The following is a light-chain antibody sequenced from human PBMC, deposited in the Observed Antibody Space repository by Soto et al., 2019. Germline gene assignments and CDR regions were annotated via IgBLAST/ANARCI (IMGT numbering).Light chain of an antibody. V-gene: IGLV1-44*01. CDR2: SNN. CDR1: SSNIGSNT. J-gene: IGLJ1*01. Sequence: QSVLTQPPSASGTPGQRVTISCSGSSSNIGSNTVNWYHQLPGTPPQLLIYSNNQRPSGVPDRFSGSKSGTSASLAISGLQSEDEADYYCAAWDDSLNGYVFGTGTKLTVL. CDR3: AAWDDSLNGYV.